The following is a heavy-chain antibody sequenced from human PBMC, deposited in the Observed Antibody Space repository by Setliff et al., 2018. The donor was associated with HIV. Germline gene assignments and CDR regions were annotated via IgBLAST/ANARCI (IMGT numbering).Heavy chain of an antibody. CDR2: INHSGST. Sequence: SLTCIVSGGSIRSSSYYWSWIRQPPGKGLEWIGEINHSGSTNYNPSLKRRVTISVDTSKNQFSLKLSSVTAADTAVFYCARLTTTYYYDSSAYYHPVWGQGTLVTVSS. J-gene: IGHJ4*02. D-gene: IGHD3-22*01. CDR3: ARLTTTYYYDSSAYYHPV. CDR1: GGSIRSSSYY. V-gene: IGHV4-39*07.